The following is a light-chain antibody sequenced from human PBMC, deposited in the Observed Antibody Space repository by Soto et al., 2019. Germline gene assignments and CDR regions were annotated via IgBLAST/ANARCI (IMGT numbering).Light chain of an antibody. J-gene: IGKJ4*02. V-gene: IGKV3-11*01. CDR1: QSVNNY. CDR3: QQRGNWPWLT. Sequence: EIVLKQSPGTLSLSPGERATLSCRASQSVNNYLAWYQQKPGQAPRLLIFDATNRATGIPARFSGSGSGTDFTLTITCLEAEDFGVYYCQQRGNWPWLTYGGGTRVEIK. CDR2: DAT.